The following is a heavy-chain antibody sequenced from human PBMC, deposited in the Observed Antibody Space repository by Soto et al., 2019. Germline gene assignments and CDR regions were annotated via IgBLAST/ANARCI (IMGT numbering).Heavy chain of an antibody. Sequence: PGGSLRLSCAASSFTFSNAWMNWVRQAPGKGLELVGRIKSKPDGGTTDYAAPVKGRFTISRDDSKNTLYLQMNSLKTEDTGVYFCTTDFPTLIPQVDSWGQGTLVTVSS. V-gene: IGHV3-15*07. CDR1: SFTFSNAW. CDR3: TTDFPTLIPQVDS. D-gene: IGHD4-4*01. J-gene: IGHJ4*02. CDR2: IKSKPDGGTT.